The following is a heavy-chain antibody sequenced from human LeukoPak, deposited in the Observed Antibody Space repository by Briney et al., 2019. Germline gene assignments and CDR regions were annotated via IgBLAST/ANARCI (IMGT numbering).Heavy chain of an antibody. CDR1: SGTISSSSYF. CDR2: IYYTGST. Sequence: SETLSLTCNVSSGTISSSSYFWGWIRQPPGNGLEWIGNIYYTGSTHYNPSLKSRLTISVDTSKNQFSLKLSSVTAADTAVYYCARDTVYCSSTSCYGWFDPWGQGTLVTVSS. V-gene: IGHV4-39*07. CDR3: ARDTVYCSSTSCYGWFDP. D-gene: IGHD2-2*01. J-gene: IGHJ5*02.